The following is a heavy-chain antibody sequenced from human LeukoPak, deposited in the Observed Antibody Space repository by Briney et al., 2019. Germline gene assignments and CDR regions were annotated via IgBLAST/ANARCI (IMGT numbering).Heavy chain of an antibody. CDR2: ISYDGSNK. V-gene: IGHV3-30*04. J-gene: IGHJ4*02. CDR1: GFTFSSYA. Sequence: PGGSLRLSCAASGFTFSSYAMHWVRQAPGKGLEWVAVISYDGSNKYYADSVKGRFTISRDNSKNTLYLQMNSLRAEDTAVYYCARLNSYGYGHYFDYWGQGTLVTVSS. CDR3: ARLNSYGYGHYFDY. D-gene: IGHD5-18*01.